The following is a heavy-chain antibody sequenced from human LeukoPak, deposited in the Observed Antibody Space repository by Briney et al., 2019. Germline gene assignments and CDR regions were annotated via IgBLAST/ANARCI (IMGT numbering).Heavy chain of an antibody. CDR2: ISGSGGST. CDR1: GFTFSSYA. D-gene: IGHD6-19*01. J-gene: IGHJ4*02. V-gene: IGHV3-23*01. Sequence: GGSLRLSCAASGFTFSSYAMSWVRQAPGKGLEWVSAISGSGGSTYYADSVKGRFTISRDNAKNTLYLQMNSLRAEDTAVYYCARERNLEIAVAGTIFDYWGQGTLATVSS. CDR3: ARERNLEIAVAGTIFDY.